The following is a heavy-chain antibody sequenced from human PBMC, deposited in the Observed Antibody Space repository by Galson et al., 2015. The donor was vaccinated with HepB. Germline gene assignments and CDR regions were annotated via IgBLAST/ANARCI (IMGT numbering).Heavy chain of an antibody. J-gene: IGHJ4*02. CDR3: AKQRGYCSSGSCYFDS. CDR1: GFTFTSYA. CDR2: INPAGDDT. D-gene: IGHD2-15*01. Sequence: SLRLSCAASGFTFTSYAMSWVRQAPGKGLEWVSAINPAGDDTYYADSVKGRFTISSDNSKNTLYLQMNSVRAEDTALYYCAKQRGYCSSGSCYFDSWGQGTLVTVSS. V-gene: IGHV3-23*01.